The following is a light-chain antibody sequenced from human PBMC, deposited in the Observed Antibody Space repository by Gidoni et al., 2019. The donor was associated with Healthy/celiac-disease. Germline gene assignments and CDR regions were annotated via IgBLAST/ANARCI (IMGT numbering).Light chain of an antibody. Sequence: QTVVTQEPSFSVSPGGPVPLTCGLSSGSVSTSYYPSWYQQTPGQAPRPLIYSTNTRSSGVPDRFSGSILGNKAALTITGAQADDEADYYGVLYMGSGIWVFGGGTKLTVL. CDR2: STN. CDR1: SGSVSTSYY. V-gene: IGLV8-61*01. J-gene: IGLJ3*02. CDR3: VLYMGSGIWV.